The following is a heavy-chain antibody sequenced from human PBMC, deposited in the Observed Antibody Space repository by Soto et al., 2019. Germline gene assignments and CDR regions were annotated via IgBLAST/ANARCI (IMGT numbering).Heavy chain of an antibody. Sequence: GGSLRLSCAASGFTFSSYAMHWVRQAPGKGLEWVAVISYDGSNKYYADSVKGRFTISRDNSKNTLYLQMNSLRAEDTAVYYCARGSAGTDAFDIWGQGTMVTV. CDR2: ISYDGSNK. V-gene: IGHV3-30-3*01. CDR3: ARGSAGTDAFDI. D-gene: IGHD6-13*01. CDR1: GFTFSSYA. J-gene: IGHJ3*02.